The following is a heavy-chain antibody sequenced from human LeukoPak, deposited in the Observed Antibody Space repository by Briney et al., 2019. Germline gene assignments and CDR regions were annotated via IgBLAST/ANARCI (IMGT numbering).Heavy chain of an antibody. V-gene: IGHV1-69*04. J-gene: IGHJ4*02. Sequence: SVKVSCKASGGTFSSYAISWVRQAPGQGLEWMGRIIPILGIANYAQKFQGRVTITADKSTSTAYMELSSLRSEDTAVYYCARRSWGSDFDYWGQGALVTVSS. CDR2: IIPILGIA. CDR1: GGTFSSYA. CDR3: ARRSWGSDFDY. D-gene: IGHD3-16*01.